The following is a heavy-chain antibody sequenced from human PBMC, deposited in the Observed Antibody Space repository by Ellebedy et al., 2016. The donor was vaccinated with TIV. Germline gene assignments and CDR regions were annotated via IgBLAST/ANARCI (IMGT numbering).Heavy chain of an antibody. V-gene: IGHV3-49*04. J-gene: IGHJ6*02. CDR2: IGSKGYGGTT. CDR3: TREAANWNYPYYDYNGMDV. D-gene: IGHD1-7*01. Sequence: GGSLRLXYTASGFTFGDFAISWVRQAPGQGLEWVGFIGSKGYGGTTQYAASVKGRFTISRDDSKSIAYLQMNSLKTEDTALYYCTREAANWNYPYYDYNGMDVWGQGTTVTVSS. CDR1: GFTFGDFA.